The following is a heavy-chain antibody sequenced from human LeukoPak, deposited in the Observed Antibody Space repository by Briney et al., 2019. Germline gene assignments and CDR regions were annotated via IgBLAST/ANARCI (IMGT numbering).Heavy chain of an antibody. D-gene: IGHD2-15*01. J-gene: IGHJ6*03. V-gene: IGHV3-30*18. CDR2: ISYDGSNK. CDR3: AKDAVVVVAARGAAYYYYYMDV. Sequence: GGSLRLSCAASGFTFSNYGLSWVRQAPGKGLEWVAVISYDGSNKYYADSVKGRFTISRDNSKNTLYLQMNSLRAEDTAVYYCAKDAVVVVAARGAAYYYYYMDVWGKGTTVTVSS. CDR1: GFTFSNYG.